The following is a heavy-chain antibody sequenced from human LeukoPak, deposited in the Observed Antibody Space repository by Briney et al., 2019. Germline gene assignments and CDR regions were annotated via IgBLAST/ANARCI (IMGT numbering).Heavy chain of an antibody. J-gene: IGHJ6*03. Sequence: GGSLRLSCAASGFSFSDYRMNWVRQAPGKGLQWVASIKHDGSEKYYVDSLKGRFTISRDNARNSVYLQMNSLRAEDTAVYYCAKDVSSWNYYYYMDVWGKGTTVTVSS. CDR1: GFSFSDYR. D-gene: IGHD6-13*01. V-gene: IGHV3-7*01. CDR2: IKHDGSEK. CDR3: AKDVSSWNYYYYMDV.